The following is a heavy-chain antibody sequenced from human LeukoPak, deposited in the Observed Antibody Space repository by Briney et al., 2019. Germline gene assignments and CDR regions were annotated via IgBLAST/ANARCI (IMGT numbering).Heavy chain of an antibody. J-gene: IGHJ5*02. CDR1: GGTFSSYA. CDR2: IIPIFGTA. V-gene: IGHV1-69*13. Sequence: ASVKVSCKASGGTFSSYAISWVRQAPGQGLEWMGGIIPIFGTANYAQKSQGRVTITADESTSTAYMELSSLRSEDTAVYYCARVGITIFGVVNGWFDPWGQGTLVTVSS. CDR3: ARVGITIFGVVNGWFDP. D-gene: IGHD3-3*01.